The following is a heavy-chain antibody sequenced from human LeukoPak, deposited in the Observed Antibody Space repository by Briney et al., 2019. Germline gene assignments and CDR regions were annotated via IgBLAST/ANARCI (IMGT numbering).Heavy chain of an antibody. CDR1: GGSISSYD. CDR3: ASDRYYYDSSGYYSHYWYFDL. J-gene: IGHJ2*01. CDR2: IYTSGSS. Sequence: SETLSLTCTVSGGSISSYDWSWIRQPAGKGLEWIGRIYTSGSSNYNPSLKSRVTMSEDTSKKQFSLKLSSVTAADTAVYYCASDRYYYDSSGYYSHYWYFDLWGRGTLVTVSS. V-gene: IGHV4-4*07. D-gene: IGHD3-22*01.